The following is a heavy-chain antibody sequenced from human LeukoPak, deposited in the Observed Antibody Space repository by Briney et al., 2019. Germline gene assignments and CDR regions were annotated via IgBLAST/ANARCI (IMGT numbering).Heavy chain of an antibody. CDR1: GYRFTSYW. CDR3: ARHTNDYGGYGDY. J-gene: IGHJ4*02. D-gene: IGHD4-23*01. Sequence: GESLKISCKGSGYRFTSYWIGWVRPMPGKGLEWMGIIYPGDSDTRCSPSFQGQVTISAEKSISAAYLQWSSLKASDTAMYYCARHTNDYGGYGDYWGQGTLVTVSS. CDR2: IYPGDSDT. V-gene: IGHV5-51*01.